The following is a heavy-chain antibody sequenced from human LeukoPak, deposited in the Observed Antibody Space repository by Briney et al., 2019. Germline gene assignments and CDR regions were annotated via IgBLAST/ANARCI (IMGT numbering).Heavy chain of an antibody. J-gene: IGHJ3*02. CDR2: IIPILGIA. Sequence: SVKVSCKASGGTFSSYAISWVRQAPEQGLEWMGRIIPILGIANYAQKFQGRVTITADKSTSTAYMELSSLRSEDTAVYYCARDRRDGYNNDAFDIWGQGTMVTVSS. D-gene: IGHD5-12*01. CDR1: GGTFSSYA. CDR3: ARDRRDGYNNDAFDI. V-gene: IGHV1-69*04.